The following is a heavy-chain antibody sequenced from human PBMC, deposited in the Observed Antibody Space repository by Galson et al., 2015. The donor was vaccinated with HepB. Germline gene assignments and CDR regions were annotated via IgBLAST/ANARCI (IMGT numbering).Heavy chain of an antibody. CDR2: IVVGSGNT. CDR1: EFTFTSSA. CDR3: AAVEKGGYHYYGMDV. J-gene: IGHJ6*02. D-gene: IGHD3-16*01. V-gene: IGHV1-58*01. Sequence: SVKVSCKASEFTFTSSAVQWVRQARGQRLEWIGWIVVGSGNTNYTQKFQERVTITRDMSTSTAYMELSSLRSEDTAVYYCAAVEKGGYHYYGMDVWGQGTTVTVSS.